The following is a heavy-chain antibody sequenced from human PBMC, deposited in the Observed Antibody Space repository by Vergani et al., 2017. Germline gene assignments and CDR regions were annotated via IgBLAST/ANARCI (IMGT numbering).Heavy chain of an antibody. D-gene: IGHD7-27*01. V-gene: IGHV4-61*02. CDR1: GGSISSGSYY. Sequence: QVQLQESGPGLVKPSQTLSLTCTVSGGSISSGSYYWSWIRQPAGKGLEWIGRIYTSGSTNYNPSLKSRVTISVDKSKNQFSLKLSSVTAADTAVYYCARTPVTLGSFDYWGQGTLVTVSS. CDR2: IYTSGST. CDR3: ARTPVTLGSFDY. J-gene: IGHJ4*02.